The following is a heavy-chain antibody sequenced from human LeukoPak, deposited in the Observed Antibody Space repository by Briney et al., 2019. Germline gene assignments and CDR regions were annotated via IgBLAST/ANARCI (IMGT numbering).Heavy chain of an antibody. Sequence: SETLSLTCAVYGGSFSGYYWSWIRQPPGNGLEWIGEINHSGITNYNPSLKSRVTISVDTSKNQFSLKLSSVTAADTAVYYCARSSVDHYYYYYYMDVWGKGTTVIVSS. CDR3: ARSSVDHYYYYYYMDV. D-gene: IGHD3-22*01. J-gene: IGHJ6*03. CDR2: INHSGIT. CDR1: GGSFSGYY. V-gene: IGHV4-34*01.